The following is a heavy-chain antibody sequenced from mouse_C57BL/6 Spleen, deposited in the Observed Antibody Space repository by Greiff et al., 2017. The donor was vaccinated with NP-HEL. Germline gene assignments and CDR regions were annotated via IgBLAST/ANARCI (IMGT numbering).Heavy chain of an antibody. CDR3: ARDGGAMDY. CDR1: GFTFSSYA. V-gene: IGHV5-4*01. Sequence: EVKLMESGGGLVKPGGSLKLSCAASGFTFSSYAMSWVRQTPEKRLEWVATISDGGSYTYYPDTVQGRFTISRDNAKNNLYLQMSHLKSEDTAMYYCARDGGAMDYWGQGTSVTVSS. J-gene: IGHJ4*01. CDR2: ISDGGSYT.